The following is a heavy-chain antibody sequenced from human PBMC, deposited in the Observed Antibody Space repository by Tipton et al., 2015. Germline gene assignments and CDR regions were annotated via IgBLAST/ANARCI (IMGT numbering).Heavy chain of an antibody. CDR2: IHPSDSET. J-gene: IGHJ4*02. Sequence: VQLVQSGGEVKKPGESLKVSCKVSGYTFSNHWIGWVRQMPGKGLEWVGIIHPSDSETKYSPSFEGLVTISADKSTSTAYLQWSSPNSSDTALYYCARRLPYFEWSKVYYFDYWGPGSPVTFSP. V-gene: IGHV5-51*01. CDR1: GYTFSNHW. CDR3: ARRLPYFEWSKVYYFDY. D-gene: IGHD3-9*01.